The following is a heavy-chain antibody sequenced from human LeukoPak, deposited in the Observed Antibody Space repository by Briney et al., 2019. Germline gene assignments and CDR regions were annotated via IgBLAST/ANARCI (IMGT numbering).Heavy chain of an antibody. Sequence: GGSLRLSCAASGFTFSKYAMTWVRQAPGKGLEWVSVIYSGGSTYYADSVKGRFTISRDNSKNTLYLQMNSLRAEDTAVYYCARILAVAGIGNWFDPWGQGTLVTVSS. V-gene: IGHV3-66*01. CDR1: GFTFSKYA. J-gene: IGHJ5*02. D-gene: IGHD6-19*01. CDR3: ARILAVAGIGNWFDP. CDR2: IYSGGST.